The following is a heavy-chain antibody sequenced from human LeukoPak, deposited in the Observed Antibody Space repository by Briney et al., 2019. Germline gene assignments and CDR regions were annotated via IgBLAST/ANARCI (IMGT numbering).Heavy chain of an antibody. V-gene: IGHV4-30-4*01. D-gene: IGHD3-10*01. CDR3: AREGGDIYYGSGSFLDY. J-gene: IGHJ4*02. Sequence: SETLSLTCTVSGGSISSGDYYWSWLRQPPGKGLEWIGYIYYSGSTYYNPSLKSRVTISVDTSKNQFSLKLSSVTAADTAVYYCAREGGDIYYGSGSFLDYWGQGTLVTVSS. CDR1: GGSISSGDYY. CDR2: IYYSGST.